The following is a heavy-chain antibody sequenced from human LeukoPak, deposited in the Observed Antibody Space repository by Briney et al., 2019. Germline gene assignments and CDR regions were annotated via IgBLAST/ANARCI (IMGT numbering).Heavy chain of an antibody. J-gene: IGHJ5*02. CDR3: ARSRAFNSGAFDP. D-gene: IGHD1-26*01. CDR1: GASVSSASY. CDR2: IYNGVNT. Sequence: PSETLSLTCTVSGASVSSASYWTWVRQPPGKGVEWIAHIYNGVNTNYNPSLKSRVTISVDTSKNQFSLRLNSVTAADTAVYYCARSRAFNSGAFDPWGQGSLVTVSS. V-gene: IGHV4-61*01.